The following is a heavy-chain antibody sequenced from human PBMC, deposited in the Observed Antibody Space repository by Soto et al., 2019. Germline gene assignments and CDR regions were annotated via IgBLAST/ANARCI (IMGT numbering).Heavy chain of an antibody. Sequence: GASVKVSCKASEGTFSSYAISWVRQAPGQGLEWMGGIIPIFGTANYAQKFQGRVTITADESTSTAYMELSSLRSEDTAVYYCASRIAAAGRNYYYYGMDVWGQGTTVTVSS. D-gene: IGHD6-13*01. CDR2: IIPIFGTA. CDR3: ASRIAAAGRNYYYYGMDV. V-gene: IGHV1-69*13. J-gene: IGHJ6*02. CDR1: EGTFSSYA.